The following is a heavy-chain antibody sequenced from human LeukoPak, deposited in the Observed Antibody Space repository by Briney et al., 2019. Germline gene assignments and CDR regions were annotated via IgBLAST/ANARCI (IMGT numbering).Heavy chain of an antibody. CDR1: GGSISSSSYY. Sequence: SETLSLTCTVSGGSISSSSYYWGWIRQPPGKGLEWIGSIYYSGSTYYNPPLKSRVTISVDTSKNQFSLKLSSVTAADTAVYYCARLFAEVTADYWGQGTLVTVSS. CDR2: IYYSGST. J-gene: IGHJ4*02. D-gene: IGHD4-23*01. V-gene: IGHV4-39*01. CDR3: ARLFAEVTADY.